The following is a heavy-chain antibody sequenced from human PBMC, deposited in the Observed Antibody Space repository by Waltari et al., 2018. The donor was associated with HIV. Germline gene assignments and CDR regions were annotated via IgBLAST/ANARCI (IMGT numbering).Heavy chain of an antibody. Sequence: QVQLQQWGAGLLKPSETLSPPCAVSGASFSGYYWSWIRKPPGKGLEWIGEINHSGSTNYNPSLKSRVTISVDTSKNQFSLKLSSVTAADTAVYYCARGPFPSSSWSREVWGQGTTVTVSS. V-gene: IGHV4-34*01. D-gene: IGHD6-13*01. CDR1: GASFSGYY. CDR3: ARGPFPSSSWSREV. CDR2: INHSGST. J-gene: IGHJ6*02.